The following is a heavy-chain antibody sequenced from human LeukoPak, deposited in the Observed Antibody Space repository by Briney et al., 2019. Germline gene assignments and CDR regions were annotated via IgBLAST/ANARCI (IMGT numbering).Heavy chain of an antibody. J-gene: IGHJ3*02. CDR3: ARHVVIAFLPDAFDI. D-gene: IGHD2-21*01. V-gene: IGHV4-39*01. Sequence: SETLSLTCTVSGGSISSSSYYWGWIRQPPGKGLEWIGSIYYSGSTYYNPSLKSRVTISVDTSKNQFSLKLSSVTAADTSVYYCARHVVIAFLPDAFDIWGQGTMVTVSS. CDR1: GGSISSSSYY. CDR2: IYYSGST.